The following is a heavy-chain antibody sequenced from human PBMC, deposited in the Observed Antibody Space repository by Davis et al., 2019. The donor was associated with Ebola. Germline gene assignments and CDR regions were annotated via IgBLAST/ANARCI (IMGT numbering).Heavy chain of an antibody. J-gene: IGHJ6*02. CDR3: ARGPGYDSSGYYSYYYYYGMDV. CDR2: INNDGSRT. Sequence: HTGGSLRLSCAASGFTFSSHWMHWVRQAPGKGLLWVSRINNDGSRTTYADSVKGRFTISRDNAKNSLYLQMNSLRDEDTAVYYCARGPGYDSSGYYSYYYYYGMDVWGQGTTVTVSS. V-gene: IGHV3-74*03. CDR1: GFTFSSHW. D-gene: IGHD3-22*01.